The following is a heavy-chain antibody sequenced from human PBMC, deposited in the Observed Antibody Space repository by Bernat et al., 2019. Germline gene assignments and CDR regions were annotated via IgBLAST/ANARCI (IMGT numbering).Heavy chain of an antibody. CDR1: GGSISSYY. CDR3: ARGGIYGEVDY. Sequence: QVQLQESGPGLVKPSETLSLTCTVSGGSISSYYWSWIRQPPGKGLEWIGYIYYIGSTNYNPSLKSRVTISVDTSKNQFSLKLSSVTAADTAVYYCARGGIYGEVDYWGQGTLVTVSS. D-gene: IGHD4-17*01. CDR2: IYYIGST. J-gene: IGHJ4*02. V-gene: IGHV4-59*01.